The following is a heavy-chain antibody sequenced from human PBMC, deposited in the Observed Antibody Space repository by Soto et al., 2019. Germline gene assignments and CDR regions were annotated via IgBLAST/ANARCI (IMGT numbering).Heavy chain of an antibody. CDR3: ARDLSGMDV. V-gene: IGHV6-1*01. Sequence: SQTLSLTCGISGDSVSSDSADWNWIRQSPSRGLEWLGRTYYRSKWYNDYAVSVKSRIIIKADTSRNQFSLQLNSVTPEDTAVNYCARDLSGMDVWGQGTTLTVSS. CDR2: TYYRSKWYN. D-gene: IGHD3-16*02. J-gene: IGHJ6*02. CDR1: GDSVSSDSAD.